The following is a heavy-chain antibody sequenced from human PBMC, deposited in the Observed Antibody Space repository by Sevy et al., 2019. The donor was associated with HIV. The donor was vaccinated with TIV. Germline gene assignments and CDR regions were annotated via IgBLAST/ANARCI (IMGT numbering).Heavy chain of an antibody. CDR1: GFTFSSYS. D-gene: IGHD3-9*01. CDR2: ISSSSSYI. V-gene: IGHV3-21*01. J-gene: IGHJ4*02. CDR3: ARGKHPLRYCDWLPVYYFDY. Sequence: GGSLRLSCAASGFTFSSYSMNWVRQAPGKGLEWVSSISSSSSYIYYADSVKGRFTISRDNAKNSLYLQMNSLRAEDTAGYYCARGKHPLRYCDWLPVYYFDYWGQGTLVTVSS.